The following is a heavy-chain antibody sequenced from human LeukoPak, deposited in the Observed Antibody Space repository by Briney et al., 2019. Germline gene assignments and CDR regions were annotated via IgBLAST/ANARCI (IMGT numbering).Heavy chain of an antibody. V-gene: IGHV3-49*04. D-gene: IGHD6-25*01. CDR3: SREHIVAAHWFDP. CDR2: IRSKAYGGTT. J-gene: IGHJ5*02. CDR1: GFTFGDSA. Sequence: GGSLRLSCTTSGFTFGDSAMTWVRQAPGKGLEWVGFIRSKAYGGTTEYAASVRGRFTISRDDSKSIAYLQINSLKTEDTAIHYCSREHIVAAHWFDPWGQGTLVTVSS.